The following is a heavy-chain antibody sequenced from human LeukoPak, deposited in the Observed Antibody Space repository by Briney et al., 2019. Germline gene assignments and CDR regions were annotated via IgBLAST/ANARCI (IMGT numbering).Heavy chain of an antibody. Sequence: GGSLRLSCAPSGFTFSNYAMNWVRQASGKGLEWVSGINGSGVITYYSDSVKGRFTISRDNSKNSLYLQMKSLRAEDTAVYYRAKDSSQGGDYLDSWGQGTLVTVSS. CDR1: GFTFSNYA. CDR2: INGSGVIT. J-gene: IGHJ4*02. V-gene: IGHV3-23*01. D-gene: IGHD3-16*01. CDR3: AKDSSQGGDYLDS.